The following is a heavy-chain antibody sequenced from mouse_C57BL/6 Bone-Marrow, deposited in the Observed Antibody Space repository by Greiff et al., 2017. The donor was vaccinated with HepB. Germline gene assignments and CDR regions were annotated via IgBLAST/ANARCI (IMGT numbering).Heavy chain of an antibody. J-gene: IGHJ4*01. D-gene: IGHD1-1*01. Sequence: VHVKQSGPELEKPGASVKISCKASGYSFTGYYMHWVKQSSEKSLEWIGEINPSTGGTSYNQKFKGKATLTVDKSSSTAYMQLKSLTSEDSAVYYCALITTVPYAMDDWGQGTSVTVSS. CDR1: GYSFTGYY. CDR3: ALITTVPYAMDD. CDR2: INPSTGGT. V-gene: IGHV1-43*01.